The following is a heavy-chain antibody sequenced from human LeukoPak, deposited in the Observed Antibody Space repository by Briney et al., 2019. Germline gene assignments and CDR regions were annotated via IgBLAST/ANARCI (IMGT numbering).Heavy chain of an antibody. J-gene: IGHJ4*02. CDR1: GGSFSGYY. V-gene: IGHV4-34*01. CDR3: ARTWGAIDY. D-gene: IGHD7-27*01. CDR2: INHSGST. Sequence: SETLSLTCAVYGGSFSGYYWSWIRQPPGKGLEWIGEINHSGSTNYNPPLKSRVTLSVDTSKNQFSLKLSSLTAADTAVYYCARTWGAIDYWGQGTLVTVSS.